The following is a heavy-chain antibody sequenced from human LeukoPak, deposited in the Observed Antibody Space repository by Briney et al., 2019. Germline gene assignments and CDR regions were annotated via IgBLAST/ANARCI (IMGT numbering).Heavy chain of an antibody. Sequence: ASVKVSCKASGGTFTSYGISWVRQAPGQGLEWMGWINPNSGGTNYAQKFQGRVTMTRDTSISTAYMELSRLRSDDTAVYYCASLGYCSGGSCSDNYMDVWGKGTTVTVSS. CDR1: GGTFTSYG. CDR3: ASLGYCSGGSCSDNYMDV. D-gene: IGHD2-15*01. CDR2: INPNSGGT. V-gene: IGHV1-2*02. J-gene: IGHJ6*03.